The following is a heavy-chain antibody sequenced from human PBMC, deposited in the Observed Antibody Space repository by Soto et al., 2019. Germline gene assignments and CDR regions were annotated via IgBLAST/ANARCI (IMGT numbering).Heavy chain of an antibody. CDR2: LYNAERT. J-gene: IGHJ4*02. CDR3: AREPLAHSYFDF. CDR1: GGSVSNHY. V-gene: IGHV4-4*07. Sequence: QMQLQESGPGLVKPSQSLSLTCTVSGGSVSNHYWSWIRQPAGKGLEWLGRLYNAERTSYNPSLKSRVTMSRDTSKNQFSLKLPSVTAADTAVYFCAREPLAHSYFDFWGQGTLVTVSS.